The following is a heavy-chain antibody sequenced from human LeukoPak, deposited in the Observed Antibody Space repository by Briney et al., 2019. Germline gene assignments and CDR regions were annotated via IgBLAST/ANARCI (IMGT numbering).Heavy chain of an antibody. V-gene: IGHV1-69*05. CDR3: ARVGVGATSPFGY. CDR2: IIPIFGTA. J-gene: IGHJ4*02. CDR1: GGTFSSYA. Sequence: SVKVSCKASGGTFSSYAISWVRQAPGQGPEWMGRIIPIFGTANYAQKFQGRVTITTDESTSTAYMELSSLRSEDTAVYYCARVGVGATSPFGYWGQGTLVTVSS. D-gene: IGHD1-26*01.